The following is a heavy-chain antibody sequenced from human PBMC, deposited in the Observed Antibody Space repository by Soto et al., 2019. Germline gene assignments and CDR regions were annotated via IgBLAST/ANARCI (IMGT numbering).Heavy chain of an antibody. CDR1: GFSLSTSGVG. J-gene: IGHJ4*02. CDR3: ARRPRYSNYVDY. CDR2: IYWNDDK. D-gene: IGHD4-4*01. Sequence: QITLKESGPTLVKPTQTLTLTCTFSGFSLSTSGVGVGWIRQPPGKALEWLALIYWNDDKRYSPSLKSRLTIAKDTSKNQVVLNMTNKDTVDTATYFCARRPRYSNYVDYWGQGTLVTVSS. V-gene: IGHV2-5*01.